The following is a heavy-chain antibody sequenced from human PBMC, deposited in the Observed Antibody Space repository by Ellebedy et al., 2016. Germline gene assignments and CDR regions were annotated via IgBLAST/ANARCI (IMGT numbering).Heavy chain of an antibody. CDR2: IIPIFGTA. D-gene: IGHD5-18*01. CDR1: GGTFSSYA. V-gene: IGHV1-69*13. CDR3: ARGTASRYSYGLQDAFDI. J-gene: IGHJ3*02. Sequence: SVKVSCXASGGTFSSYAISWVRQAPGQGLEWMGGIIPIFGTANYAQKFQGRVTITADESTSTAYMELSSLRSEDTAVYYCARGTASRYSYGLQDAFDIWGQGTMVTVSS.